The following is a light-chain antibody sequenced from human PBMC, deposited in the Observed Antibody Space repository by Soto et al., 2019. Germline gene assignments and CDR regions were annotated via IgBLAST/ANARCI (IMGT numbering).Light chain of an antibody. V-gene: IGLV2-23*01. J-gene: IGLJ1*01. CDR2: EGS. CDR1: SSDVGSYNL. CDR3: CSYAGSPTFYV. Sequence: LTQPASVSGSPGQSITISCTGTSSDVGSYNLVSWYQQHPGKAPKLMIYEGSKRPSRVSNRFSGSKSGNTASLTISGLQAEDEADYYCCSYAGSPTFYVFGSGTKVTVL.